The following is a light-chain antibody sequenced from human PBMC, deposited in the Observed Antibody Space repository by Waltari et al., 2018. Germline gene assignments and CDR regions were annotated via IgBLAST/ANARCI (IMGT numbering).Light chain of an antibody. V-gene: IGLV3-21*04. CDR2: YDN. CDR1: NIGGYS. CDR3: QVSDSTTDLVI. J-gene: IGLJ2*01. Sequence: SYVLTQPPSVSVAPGETSRITCGGDNIGGYSVHLYQQKPGQAPVLVLYYDNDRPSGIPERFSGSNFGNTATLTISRVEAGDEADYYCQVSDSTTDLVIFGGGTKLTVL.